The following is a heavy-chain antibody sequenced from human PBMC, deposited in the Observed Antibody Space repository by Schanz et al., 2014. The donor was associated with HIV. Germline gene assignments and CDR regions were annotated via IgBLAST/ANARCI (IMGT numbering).Heavy chain of an antibody. CDR2: IYNSGGA. D-gene: IGHD4-17*01. J-gene: IGHJ6*02. CDR3: AKEGYGEGYYGMDV. CDR1: GFMFSSYG. V-gene: IGHV3-23*03. Sequence: EVQLLESGGGLVQPGGSLRVSCAASGFMFSSYGMSWVRQAPGKGLEWVSLIYNSGGAYYADSVKGRFTISRDNSKNTLYLQMNSLRAEDTAVYYCAKEGYGEGYYGMDVWGQGTTVTVSS.